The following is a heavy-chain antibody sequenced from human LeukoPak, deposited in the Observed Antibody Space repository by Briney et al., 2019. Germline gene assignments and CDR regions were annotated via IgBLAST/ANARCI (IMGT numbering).Heavy chain of an antibody. V-gene: IGHV3-64*01. CDR3: AKGSDTAPDY. CDR1: GFTFSSYA. CDR2: ISSNGGST. Sequence: GGSLRLSCAASGFTFSSYAMHWVRQAPGKGLEYFSAISSNGGSTYYANSVKGRFTISRDNSKNTLYLQMNSLRAEDTAVYYCAKGSDTAPDYWGQGTLVTVSS. D-gene: IGHD5-18*01. J-gene: IGHJ4*02.